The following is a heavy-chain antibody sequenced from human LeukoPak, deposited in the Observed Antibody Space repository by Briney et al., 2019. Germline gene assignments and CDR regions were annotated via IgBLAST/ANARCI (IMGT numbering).Heavy chain of an antibody. CDR1: GFTFSSYE. CDR2: ISSSGSTI. CDR3: ARAEVGASHFDY. D-gene: IGHD1-26*01. Sequence: GGSLRLSCAASGFTFSSYEMNWVRQAPGKGLECVSYISSSGSTIYYADSVKGRFTISRDNAKNSLYLQMNSLRAEDTAVYYCARAEVGASHFDYWGQGTLVTVSS. J-gene: IGHJ4*02. V-gene: IGHV3-48*03.